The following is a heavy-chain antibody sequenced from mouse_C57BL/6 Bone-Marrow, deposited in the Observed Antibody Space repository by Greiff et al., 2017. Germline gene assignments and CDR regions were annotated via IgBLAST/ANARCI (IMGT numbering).Heavy chain of an antibody. CDR3: ARLFPITTVVASDFDV. D-gene: IGHD1-1*01. CDR1: GYTFTSYW. CDR2: IDPSDSYT. V-gene: IGHV1-69*01. Sequence: VQLQQSGAELVMPGASVKLSCKASGYTFTSYWMHWVKQRPGQGLEWIGEIDPSDSYTNYNQKFKGKSTLTVDKSSSTAYMQLSSLTSEDSAVYDCARLFPITTVVASDFDVWGTGTTVTVSS. J-gene: IGHJ1*03.